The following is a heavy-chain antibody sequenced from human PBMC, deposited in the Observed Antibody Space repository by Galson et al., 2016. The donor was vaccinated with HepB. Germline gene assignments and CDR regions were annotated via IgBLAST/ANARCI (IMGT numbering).Heavy chain of an antibody. V-gene: IGHV4-59*01. CDR3: ASGYTGYGIFDF. J-gene: IGHJ4*02. D-gene: IGHD5-12*01. CDR2: LDYSGST. Sequence: TLSLTCSVSGDSISSYYGSWIRQPPGKGVEWIGYLDYSGSTNYNPSLKSRVTISLDTPKNQFSLRLTSVTAAETAMYYCASGYTGYGIFDFWGQGTLVTVFS. CDR1: GDSISSYY.